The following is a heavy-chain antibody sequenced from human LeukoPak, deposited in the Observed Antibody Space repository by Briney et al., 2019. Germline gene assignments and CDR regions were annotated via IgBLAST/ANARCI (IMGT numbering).Heavy chain of an antibody. J-gene: IGHJ4*02. CDR2: IIPIFGTA. Sequence: SVKVSCKGSGGTFSSYAISWVRQAPGQGLEWMGGIIPIFGTANYAQKFQGRVTITTDESTSTAYMELSSLRSEDTDVYYCARARSEMATTRTFDYWGQGTLVTVSS. CDR3: ARARSEMATTRTFDY. D-gene: IGHD5-24*01. V-gene: IGHV1-69*05. CDR1: GGTFSSYA.